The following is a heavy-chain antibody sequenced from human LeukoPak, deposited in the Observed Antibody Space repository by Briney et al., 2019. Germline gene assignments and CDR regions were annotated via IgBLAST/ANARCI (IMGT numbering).Heavy chain of an antibody. CDR1: GYTFTSYG. V-gene: IGHV1-18*01. CDR2: ISAYNGNT. J-gene: IGHJ4*02. Sequence: GASVKVSCKASGYTFTSYGISWVRQAPGQGLEWMGWISAYNGNTNYAQTLQGRVTMTTDTSTSTAYMELRSLRSDDTAVYYCARELYVDTAMPPDYWGQGTLVTVSS. CDR3: ARELYVDTAMPPDY. D-gene: IGHD5-18*01.